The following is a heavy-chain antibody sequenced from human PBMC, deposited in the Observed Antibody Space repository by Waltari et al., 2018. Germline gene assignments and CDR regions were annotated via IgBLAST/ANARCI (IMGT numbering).Heavy chain of an antibody. CDR3: ATVFQNYYYGMDV. Sequence: EVQLVQSGAEVKQPGATVKIPCKVPAYTFADHYMHWVQQSPGNGLDWMGLGVPEDGETRYAEKFQGRVNITADTSTDTAYMELSSLRSEDTAVYYCATVFQNYYYGMDVWGQGTTVTVSS. J-gene: IGHJ6*02. V-gene: IGHV1-69-2*01. CDR2: GVPEDGET. CDR1: AYTFADHY.